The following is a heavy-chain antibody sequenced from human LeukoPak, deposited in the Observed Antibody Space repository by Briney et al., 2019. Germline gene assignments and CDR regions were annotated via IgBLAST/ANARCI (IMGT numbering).Heavy chain of an antibody. CDR1: GFTFDDYA. D-gene: IGHD6-19*01. J-gene: IGHJ4*02. V-gene: IGHV3-9*01. CDR2: ISWNSGSI. Sequence: GRSLRLSCAASGFTFDDYAMHWVRQAPGKGLEWVSGISWNSGSIGYADSVKGRFTISRDNAKNSLYLQMNSLGAEDTALYYCAKGYSSGWLTPYYYFDYWGQGTLVTVSS. CDR3: AKGYSSGWLTPYYYFDY.